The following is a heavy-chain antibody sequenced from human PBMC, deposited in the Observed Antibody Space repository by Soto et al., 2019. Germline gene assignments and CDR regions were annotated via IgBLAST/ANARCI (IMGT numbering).Heavy chain of an antibody. Sequence: PSETLSLTCTVSGGSISSYYWSWIRQPPGKGLEWIGYIYYSGSTNYNPSLKSRVTISVDTPKNQFSLQLNSVTPEDTAVYYCVREFRSGDIFFDFWGQGTLVTVSS. J-gene: IGHJ4*02. V-gene: IGHV4-59*12. CDR3: VREFRSGDIFFDF. CDR1: GGSISSYY. D-gene: IGHD3-3*01. CDR2: IYYSGST.